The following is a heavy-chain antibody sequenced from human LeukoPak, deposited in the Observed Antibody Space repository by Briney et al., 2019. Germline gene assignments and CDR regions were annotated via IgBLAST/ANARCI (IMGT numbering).Heavy chain of an antibody. CDR1: GFTFDDYA. D-gene: IGHD2-2*02. CDR2: IGWNSVNI. Sequence: GRSLRLSCAASGFTFDDYAMHWVRQAPGKGLEWVSGIGWNSVNIGYADSVKGRITISRDNAKNSLYLQMNSLRAEDMAMYYCARSLSYCSSTSCYTPFDYWGQGTLVTVSS. J-gene: IGHJ4*02. CDR3: ARSLSYCSSTSCYTPFDY. V-gene: IGHV3-9*03.